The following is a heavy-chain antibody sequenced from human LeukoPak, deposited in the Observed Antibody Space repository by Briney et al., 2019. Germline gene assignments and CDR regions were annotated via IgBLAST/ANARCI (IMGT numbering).Heavy chain of an antibody. V-gene: IGHV4-4*07. CDR1: GGSISSYY. J-gene: IGHJ3*02. D-gene: IGHD5-24*01. Sequence: SETLSLTCTVSGGSISSYYWSWIRQPAGKGLEWIGRIYTSGSTNYNPSLKSRVTMSVDTSKNQFSLKLSSVTAADTAVYYCAREDPTNRRDGFPSKANDAFDIWGQGTMVTVSS. CDR2: IYTSGST. CDR3: AREDPTNRRDGFPSKANDAFDI.